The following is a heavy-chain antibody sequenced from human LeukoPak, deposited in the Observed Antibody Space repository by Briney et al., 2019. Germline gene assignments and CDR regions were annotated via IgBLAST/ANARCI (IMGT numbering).Heavy chain of an antibody. Sequence: GGSLRLSCAASGFTFRSYSMNWVRQAPGKGLEWVANIKQDGSEKYYVNSVKGRFTISRDNAQNSLYLQMSSLRAEDSALYYCSCYYHDSDSSGDYWGQGTLVTVSS. CDR3: SCYYHDSDSSGDY. CDR1: GFTFRSYS. V-gene: IGHV3-7*03. CDR2: IKQDGSEK. J-gene: IGHJ4*02. D-gene: IGHD3-10*01.